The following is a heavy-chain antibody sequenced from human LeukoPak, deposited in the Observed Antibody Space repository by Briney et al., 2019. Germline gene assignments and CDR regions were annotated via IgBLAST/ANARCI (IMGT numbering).Heavy chain of an antibody. D-gene: IGHD6-19*01. V-gene: IGHV4-4*07. CDR1: GGSISSYY. Sequence: SETLSLTCTVSGGSISSYYWSWIRQPAGKGLEWIGRIYTSGSTNYNPSLKSRVTMSVDTSKNQFSLKLSSVTAADTAVYYCARDHLAVAGGKADAFDIWGQGTMVTVSS. CDR2: IYTSGST. CDR3: ARDHLAVAGGKADAFDI. J-gene: IGHJ3*02.